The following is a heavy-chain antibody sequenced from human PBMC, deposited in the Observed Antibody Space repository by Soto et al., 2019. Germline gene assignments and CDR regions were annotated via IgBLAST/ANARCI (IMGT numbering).Heavy chain of an antibody. D-gene: IGHD6-19*01. Sequence: ASVKVSCKASGYTFTGYYMHWVRQAPGQGLEWMGWINPNSGGTNYAQKFQGRVTMTRDTSISTAYKEVSRLRSEDTAVYYSARRPTIAVAGIRFDPWGQGTLVTVSS. CDR1: GYTFTGYY. J-gene: IGHJ5*02. V-gene: IGHV1-2*02. CDR3: ARRPTIAVAGIRFDP. CDR2: INPNSGGT.